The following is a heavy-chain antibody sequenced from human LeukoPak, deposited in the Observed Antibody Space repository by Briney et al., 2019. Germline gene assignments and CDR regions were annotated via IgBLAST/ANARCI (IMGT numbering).Heavy chain of an antibody. CDR1: GFTAITNN. CDR2: INSGGST. J-gene: IGHJ4*02. Sequence: QPGGSLRLSCAAPGFTAITNNISGVPQPPGKGLEWVSLINSGGSTNCADSVKGRFTISRDNSKNTLYLQMSSLRAEDTAVYYCARDLFHWGQGTLVTVSS. CDR3: ARDLFH. D-gene: IGHD2-21*01. V-gene: IGHV3-53*01.